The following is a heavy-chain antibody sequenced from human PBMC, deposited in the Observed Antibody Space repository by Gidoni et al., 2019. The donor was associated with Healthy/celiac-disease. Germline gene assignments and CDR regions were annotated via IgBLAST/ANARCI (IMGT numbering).Heavy chain of an antibody. J-gene: IGHJ4*02. V-gene: IGHV3-11*01. CDR3: ARSLRFLEWSFDY. CDR2: ISSIGSTI. D-gene: IGHD3-3*01. CDR1: GFPFSDYY. Sequence: QVQLVESGGGLVKTGGSLRLSCEASGFPFSDYYMSWIPQAPGKGMELVSYISSIGSTIYYADSVKGRFTISRDNAKNSLYLQMNSLRAEDTAVYYCARSLRFLEWSFDYWGQGTLVTVSS.